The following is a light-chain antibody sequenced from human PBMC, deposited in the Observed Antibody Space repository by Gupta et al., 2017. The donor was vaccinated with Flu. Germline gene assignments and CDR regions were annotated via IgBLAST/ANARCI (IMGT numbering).Light chain of an antibody. CDR3: LQDYNYPRT. Sequence: GDRVTITCRASQGIRNDLGWYQQKPGKAPKPLISGASTLQSGVPSRFSGSGSGTDFTLTISSLQPEDFATYYCLQDYNYPRTFGQGTKVEIK. CDR2: GAS. CDR1: QGIRND. V-gene: IGKV1-6*01. J-gene: IGKJ1*01.